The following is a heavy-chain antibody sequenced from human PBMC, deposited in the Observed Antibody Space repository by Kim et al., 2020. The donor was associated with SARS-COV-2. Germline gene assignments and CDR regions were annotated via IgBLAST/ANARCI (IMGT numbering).Heavy chain of an antibody. CDR2: INYSGST. Sequence: SETLSLTCAVSGGSISSYYWSWIRQPPGKGLEWIGDINYSGSTNYNPSLKSRVTISVDTSKNQFSLKLSSVTAADTAVYYCAREQEYGSDRSRYGMYVWGQGTTGTVSS. D-gene: IGHD6-6*01. J-gene: IGHJ6*02. V-gene: IGHV4-59*12. CDR1: GGSISSYY. CDR3: AREQEYGSDRSRYGMYV.